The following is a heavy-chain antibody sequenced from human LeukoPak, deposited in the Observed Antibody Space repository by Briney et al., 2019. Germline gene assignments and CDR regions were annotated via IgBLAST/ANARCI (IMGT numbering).Heavy chain of an antibody. V-gene: IGHV1-69*04. CDR1: GGNFNNYA. D-gene: IGHD3/OR15-3a*01. CDR2: IIPALDRA. CDR3: ARRTDAADDAFDI. Sequence: SVKVSCKASGGNFNNYAVNWVRQAPGQGLQWMGRIIPALDRANYAHNFQGRLTITADKSTKTAYMELSSLRSEDTGLYFCARRTDAADDAFDIWGQGTMLTVSS. J-gene: IGHJ3*02.